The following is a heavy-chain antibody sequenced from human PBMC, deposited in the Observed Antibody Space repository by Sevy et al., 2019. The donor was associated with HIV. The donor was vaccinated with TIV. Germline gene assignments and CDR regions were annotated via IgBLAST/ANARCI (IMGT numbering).Heavy chain of an antibody. CDR1: GGTFSSYA. V-gene: IGHV1-69*13. J-gene: IGHJ4*02. CDR3: AGSTYYYDSNGYYYAGGFDY. D-gene: IGHD3-22*01. Sequence: ASVKVSCKASGGTFSSYAISWVRQAPGQGLEWMGGIIPIFGTANYAQKFQGRVTITADESTSTAYMELSSLRSEDTAVYYCAGSTYYYDSNGYYYAGGFDYWGQGTLVTVSS. CDR2: IIPIFGTA.